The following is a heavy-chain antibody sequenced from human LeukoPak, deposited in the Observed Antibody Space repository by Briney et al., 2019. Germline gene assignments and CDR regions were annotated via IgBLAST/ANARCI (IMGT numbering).Heavy chain of an antibody. J-gene: IGHJ5*02. D-gene: IGHD2-2*01. CDR1: GGSFSGYY. Sequence: SETLSLTCAVYGGSFSGYYWSWIRQPPGKRLEWIGEINHSGSTNYNPSLKSRVTISVDTSKNQFSLKLSSVTAADTAVYYCARGGFVVVPAAIRGGNWFDPWGQGTLVTVSS. CDR2: INHSGST. V-gene: IGHV4-34*01. CDR3: ARGGFVVVPAAIRGGNWFDP.